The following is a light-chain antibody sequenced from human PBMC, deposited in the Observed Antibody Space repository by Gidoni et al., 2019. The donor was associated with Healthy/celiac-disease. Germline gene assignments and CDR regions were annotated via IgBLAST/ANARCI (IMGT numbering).Light chain of an antibody. J-gene: IGKJ1*01. CDR3: QQYYSTPRT. V-gene: IGKV4-1*01. CDR1: QSVLYSSNNKNY. CDR2: WAS. Sequence: DIVMKHSPDSLAASLGERATIYCKSSQSVLYSSNNKNYLAWYQQKPGQAPKLLIYWASTRESGVPYRFSGSGSGTDFTLTISSLQAEDVAVYYCQQYYSTPRTFGQGTKVEIK.